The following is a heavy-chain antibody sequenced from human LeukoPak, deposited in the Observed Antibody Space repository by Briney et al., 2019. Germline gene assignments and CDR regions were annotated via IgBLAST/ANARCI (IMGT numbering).Heavy chain of an antibody. D-gene: IGHD3-10*01. J-gene: IGHJ5*02. CDR3: ARGPFGFTMVRGKGWFDP. CDR1: GGSISSSSYY. V-gene: IGHV4-39*07. CDR2: IYYSGST. Sequence: SETLSLTCTVSGGSISSSSYYWGWIRQPPGKGLEWIGSIYYSGSTYYNPSLKSRVTISVDTSKNQFSLKLSSVTAADTAVYYCARGPFGFTMVRGKGWFDPWGQGTLVTVSS.